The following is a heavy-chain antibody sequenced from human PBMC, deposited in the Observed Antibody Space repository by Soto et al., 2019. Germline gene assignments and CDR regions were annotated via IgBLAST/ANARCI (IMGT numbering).Heavy chain of an antibody. CDR1: GGSISSGGYS. CDR2: IYHSGST. D-gene: IGHD2-2*01. CDR3: ARVPDR. V-gene: IGHV4-30-2*01. J-gene: IGHJ5*02. Sequence: CAVSGGSISSGGYSWSWIRQPPGKGLEWIGYIYHSGSTYYNPSLKSRVTISVDRSKNQFSLKLSSVTAADTAVYYCARVPDRWGQGTLVIVSS.